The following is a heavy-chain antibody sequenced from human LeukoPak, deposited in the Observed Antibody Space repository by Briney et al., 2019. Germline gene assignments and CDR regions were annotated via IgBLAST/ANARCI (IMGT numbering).Heavy chain of an antibody. CDR2: IYYSGST. Sequence: PSETLSLTCTVSGGSISSYYWSWIRQPPGKGLEWIGYIYYSGSTNYNPSLKSRVTISVDTSKNQLSLKLSSVTAADTAVYYCARAPRYYDFWSGYLDYYYYMDVWGKGTTVTVSS. D-gene: IGHD3-3*01. CDR3: ARAPRYYDFWSGYLDYYYYMDV. V-gene: IGHV4-59*01. J-gene: IGHJ6*03. CDR1: GGSISSYY.